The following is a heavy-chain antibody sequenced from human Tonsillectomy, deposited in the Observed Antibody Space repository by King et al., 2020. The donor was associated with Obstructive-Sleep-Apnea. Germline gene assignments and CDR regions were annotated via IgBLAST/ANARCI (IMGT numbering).Heavy chain of an antibody. CDR1: GFTFSFYL. D-gene: IGHD3-3*01. CDR3: ARVVYDFWSGYTGSGGMDV. Sequence: VQLVESGGGLVQPGGSLRLSCAASGFTFSFYLMSWVRQAPGKGLEGVDNIKHDGREKYYVDSVKGRFNISRDKAKNSVYLQINSLSAEDTGVYYCARVVYDFWSGYTGSGGMDVWGQGTTVTVSS. J-gene: IGHJ6*02. CDR2: IKHDGREK. V-gene: IGHV3-7*03.